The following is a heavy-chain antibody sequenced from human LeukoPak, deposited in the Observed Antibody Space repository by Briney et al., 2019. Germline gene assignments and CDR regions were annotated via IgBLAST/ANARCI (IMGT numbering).Heavy chain of an antibody. J-gene: IGHJ4*02. Sequence: SVKVSCKASGGTFSSYAISWVRQAPGQGLEWMGGIIPIFGTANYAQKFQGRVTITADESTSTAYMELSSLRSDDTAVYYCARENYYDGSRSPSASAPVDHWGQGTLVTVSS. D-gene: IGHD3-22*01. CDR3: ARENYYDGSRSPSASAPVDH. CDR1: GGTFSSYA. V-gene: IGHV1-69*13. CDR2: IIPIFGTA.